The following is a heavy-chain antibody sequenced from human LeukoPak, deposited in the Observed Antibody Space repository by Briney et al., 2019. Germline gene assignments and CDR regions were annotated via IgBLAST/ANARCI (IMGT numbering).Heavy chain of an antibody. J-gene: IGHJ4*02. CDR1: GVSISSYF. CDR2: IYSSGST. D-gene: IGHD6-19*01. Sequence: PSETLSLTCTVSGVSISSYFWSWVRQPAGKRLEWIGRIYSSGSTKYNPPLQSRVTMSLDTSKKQLSLNLGSVTAADTAVYYCARAGSSGGLCDYWGQGILVTVSS. V-gene: IGHV4-4*07. CDR3: ARAGSSGGLCDY.